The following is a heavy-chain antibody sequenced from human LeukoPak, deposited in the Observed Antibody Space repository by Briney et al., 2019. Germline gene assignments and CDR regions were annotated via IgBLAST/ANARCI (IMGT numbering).Heavy chain of an antibody. CDR1: GYTFTGYY. CDR2: IIPIFGTA. J-gene: IGHJ5*02. D-gene: IGHD2-2*02. Sequence: GASVKVSCKASGYTFTGYYIHWVRQAPGQGLEWMGGIIPIFGTANYAQNFQGRVTITADESTGTAYMGLRSLRSEDTAVYYCARDRPGRCCSTISCYSASPFDPWGQGTLVTVSS. V-gene: IGHV1-69*13. CDR3: ARDRPGRCCSTISCYSASPFDP.